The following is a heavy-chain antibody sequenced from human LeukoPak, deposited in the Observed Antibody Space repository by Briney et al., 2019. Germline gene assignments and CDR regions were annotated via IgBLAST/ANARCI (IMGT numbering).Heavy chain of an antibody. V-gene: IGHV3-33*01. CDR2: IWYDGSNK. CDR1: GFTFSSYG. J-gene: IGHJ6*02. CDR3: ARDSYGMDV. Sequence: GGSLRLSCAASGFTFSSYGMHWVRQAPGKGLEWVAVIWYDGSNKYYADSVKGRFTISRDNSKNTLYLQMNGLGAEDTAVYYCARDSYGMDVWGQGTTVTVSS.